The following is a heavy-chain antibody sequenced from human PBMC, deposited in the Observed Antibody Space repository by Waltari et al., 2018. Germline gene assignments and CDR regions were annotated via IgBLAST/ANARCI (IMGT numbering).Heavy chain of an antibody. Sequence: QVQLVESGGGVVQPGRSLRLSCAASGFTFSSYAMHWVRQAPGKGLEWVAVISYDGSNKYYADSVKGRFTISRDNSKNTLYLQMNSLRAEDTAVYYCARESRQYYEFWSGYYVGYWGQGTLVTVSS. J-gene: IGHJ4*02. D-gene: IGHD3-3*01. CDR2: ISYDGSNK. CDR3: ARESRQYYEFWSGYYVGY. CDR1: GFTFSSYA. V-gene: IGHV3-30*01.